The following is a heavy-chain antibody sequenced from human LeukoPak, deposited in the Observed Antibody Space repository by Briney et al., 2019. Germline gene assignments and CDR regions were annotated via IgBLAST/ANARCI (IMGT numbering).Heavy chain of an antibody. J-gene: IGHJ4*02. D-gene: IGHD3-9*01. CDR3: ARADRGLRYFDWLPTTPFDY. CDR1: GGSINTPNYY. CDR2: IYYSGST. V-gene: IGHV4-39*01. Sequence: PSETLSLTCTVSGGSINTPNYYWGWIRQPPGKGLEWIGSIYYSGSTYYNPSLKSRVTISVDTSKNQFSLKLSSVTAADTAVYYCARADRGLRYFDWLPTTPFDYWGQGTLVTVSS.